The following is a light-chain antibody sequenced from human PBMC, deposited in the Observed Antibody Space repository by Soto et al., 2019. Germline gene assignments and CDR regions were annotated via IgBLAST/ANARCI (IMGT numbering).Light chain of an antibody. J-gene: IGLJ2*01. CDR1: SSDVGGYNY. Sequence: QSVLTQPPSASGSPGQSVTISCTGTSSDVGGYNYVSWYQQHPGKAPKLMIYEVSKRPSGVPDRCSGSKSGNTASLTVSGLQAEDEADYYCSSYAGSNNFVVFGGGTKLTVL. CDR3: SSYAGSNNFVV. CDR2: EVS. V-gene: IGLV2-8*01.